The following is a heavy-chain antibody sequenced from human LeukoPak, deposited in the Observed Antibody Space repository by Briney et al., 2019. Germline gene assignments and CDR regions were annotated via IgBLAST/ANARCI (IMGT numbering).Heavy chain of an antibody. CDR3: ARDGRFPPEVLPRYFDY. Sequence: SETLSLTCNVSGYSMRTGYYWGWIRQPPGKGLEWIGNIYYSGSTYYNPSLKSRVTISVETSKNQFSLKLNSVTAADTAVYYCARDGRFPPEVLPRYFDYWGQGTLVTVSS. V-gene: IGHV4-38-2*02. J-gene: IGHJ4*02. CDR2: IYYSGST. D-gene: IGHD1-26*01. CDR1: GYSMRTGYY.